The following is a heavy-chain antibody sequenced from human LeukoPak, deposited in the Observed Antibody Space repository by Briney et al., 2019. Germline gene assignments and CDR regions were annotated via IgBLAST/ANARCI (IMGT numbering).Heavy chain of an antibody. J-gene: IGHJ3*02. Sequence: VASVKVSCKASGYTFTNYGLSWVRQAPGQGLEWMGWISAYTGNTNYPQKLQGRVTMTTDTSTSTAYMELRSLRSDDTAVYYCARDKDEAFDIWGQGTMVTVSS. CDR2: ISAYTGNT. CDR1: GYTFTNYG. CDR3: ARDKDEAFDI. V-gene: IGHV1-18*01.